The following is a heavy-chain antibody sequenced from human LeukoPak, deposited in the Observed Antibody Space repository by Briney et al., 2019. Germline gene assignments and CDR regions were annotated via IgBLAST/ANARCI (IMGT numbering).Heavy chain of an antibody. V-gene: IGHV3-30*04. J-gene: IGHJ4*02. CDR2: ISYDAINK. CDR3: AKAWRGGSYVDRHFDY. D-gene: IGHD1-26*01. Sequence: GGSLRLSCAASGFTFNSYAINWVRQAPGKGLEWVAVISYDAINKYYADSVKGRFTISRDNSKSTVYLQMNSLTAEDTAVHFCAKAWRGGSYVDRHFDYWGQGTLVTVSS. CDR1: GFTFNSYA.